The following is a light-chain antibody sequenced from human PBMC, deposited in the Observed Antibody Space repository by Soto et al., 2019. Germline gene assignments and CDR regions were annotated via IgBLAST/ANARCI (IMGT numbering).Light chain of an antibody. CDR3: QQTYSVPGA. V-gene: IGKV1-39*01. CDR2: AAS. Sequence: DIQMTQSPSSLSASVGDRVTITCRASQSINRNLNWYQQKPGKVPKLLILAASSVESGVPPRFSGSGSGTDFTLTISSLQPEDFATYYCQQTYSVPGAFGQGTKVDIK. CDR1: QSINRN. J-gene: IGKJ1*01.